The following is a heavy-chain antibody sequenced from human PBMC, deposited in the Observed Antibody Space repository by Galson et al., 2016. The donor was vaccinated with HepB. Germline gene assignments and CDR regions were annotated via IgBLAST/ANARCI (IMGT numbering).Heavy chain of an antibody. Sequence: SVKVSCKASGYTLTTYYIHWVRQAPGQGLEWMGIVNPRSGSTIYAQKFQGRVTMTRDTSTNTVHMEVRSLTSEDAAVYYCARDRAYSDQPPNYIYFDMDVWGQGTTVTVSS. CDR1: GYTLTTYY. D-gene: IGHD6-13*01. V-gene: IGHV1-46*01. J-gene: IGHJ6*02. CDR3: ARDRAYSDQPPNYIYFDMDV. CDR2: VNPRSGST.